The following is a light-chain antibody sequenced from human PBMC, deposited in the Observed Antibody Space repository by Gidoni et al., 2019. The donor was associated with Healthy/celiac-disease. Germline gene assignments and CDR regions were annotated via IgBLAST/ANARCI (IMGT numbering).Light chain of an antibody. CDR1: QSVLYSSNNKNY. CDR3: QQYYSTPFT. V-gene: IGKV4-1*01. CDR2: CAS. J-gene: IGKJ3*01. Sequence: DIVMTQSPDSLAVSLGERATINCKSSQSVLYSSNNKNYLAWYQQKPGQPPKLLIYCASTRESGVPDRFSGSGYGTDFTLTISSLQAEDVAVYYCQQYYSTPFTFGPGTKVDIK.